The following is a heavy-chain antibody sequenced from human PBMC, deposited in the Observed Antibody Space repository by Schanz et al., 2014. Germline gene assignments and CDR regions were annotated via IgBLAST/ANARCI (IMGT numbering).Heavy chain of an antibody. J-gene: IGHJ3*02. V-gene: IGHV4-4*07. CDR3: ARDPLSYSGTQEASDI. CDR1: GGSISAYY. D-gene: IGHD1-26*01. CDR2: IYTSGGT. Sequence: QVQLQESGPGLVKPSETLSLTCTISGGSISAYYWSWIRQSAGKGLEWIGRIYTSGGTNYNPSLNSRVTLSADTSKNLCSLKLTSVTAADTAVYYCARDPLSYSGTQEASDIWGQGTMVIVSS.